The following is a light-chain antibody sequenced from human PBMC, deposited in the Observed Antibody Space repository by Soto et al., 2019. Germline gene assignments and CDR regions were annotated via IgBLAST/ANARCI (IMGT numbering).Light chain of an antibody. CDR3: QQYGSSPQT. CDR1: QSVSSSF. J-gene: IGKJ1*01. CDR2: ATF. V-gene: IGKV3-20*01. Sequence: EIVVTQSPGTLSLSPGERATLYCRDSQSVSSSFLAWYQQKPGQAPRLLIYATFSRATGIPDRFSGSGSGTDFTFTISRLEPGDFAVYYCQQYGSSPQTFGQGTKVDIK.